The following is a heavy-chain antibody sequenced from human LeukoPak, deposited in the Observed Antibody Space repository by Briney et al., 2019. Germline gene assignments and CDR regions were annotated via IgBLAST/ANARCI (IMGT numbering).Heavy chain of an antibody. CDR2: IYHSGST. J-gene: IGHJ1*01. CDR3: ARSVAGRGLKYFQH. CDR1: GGSISGSSYY. V-gene: IGHV4-39*07. Sequence: PSETLSLTCTVSGGSISGSSYYWGWIRQPPGKGLEWIGEIYHSGSTNYNPSLKSRVTISVDKSKNQFSLKLSSVTAADTAVYYCARSVAGRGLKYFQHWGQGTLVTVSS. D-gene: IGHD6-19*01.